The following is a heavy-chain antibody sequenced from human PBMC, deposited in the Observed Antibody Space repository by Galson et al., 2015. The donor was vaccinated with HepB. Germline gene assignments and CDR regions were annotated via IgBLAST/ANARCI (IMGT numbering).Heavy chain of an antibody. CDR1: GFSFSSHA. CDR2: ISGSGGST. J-gene: IGHJ4*02. V-gene: IGHV3-23*01. CDR3: ARDGGYYGSGSETY. D-gene: IGHD3-10*01. Sequence: SLRLSCAASGFSFSSHAMSWVRQAPGKGLEWVSGISGSGGSTYYADSVKGRFTTYRDNSKNTLYLQMNSLRAEDTAVYYCARDGGYYGSGSETYWGQGTLVTVSS.